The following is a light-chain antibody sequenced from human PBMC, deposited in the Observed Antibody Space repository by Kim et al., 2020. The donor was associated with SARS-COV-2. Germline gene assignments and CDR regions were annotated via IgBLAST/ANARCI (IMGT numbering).Light chain of an antibody. CDR2: LAS. CDR1: QDISSY. V-gene: IGKV1-33*01. Sequence: DIQMTQSPSSLSASVGDRVIITCQASQDISSYLNWYQQKPGEAPNLLIHLASILEAGVPSRFSGSGFGTDFTLTISSLQPEDIAIYYCQLFEVLPPTFGRGTRLEI. J-gene: IGKJ2*01. CDR3: QLFEVLPPT.